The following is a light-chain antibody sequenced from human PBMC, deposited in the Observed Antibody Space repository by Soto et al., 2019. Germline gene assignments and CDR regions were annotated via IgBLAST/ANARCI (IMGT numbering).Light chain of an antibody. CDR3: QQYFEWPPMT. Sequence: EIVLTQSPATLSLSPGERATLSCRASQSVDSYLAWYQQKPGQAPRLLIYDASNRATGIPARFSGSGSGTEFTLTISSLRSEDSAIYYCQQYFEWPPMTFGQGTKVDIK. J-gene: IGKJ1*01. CDR2: DAS. V-gene: IGKV3-11*01. CDR1: QSVDSY.